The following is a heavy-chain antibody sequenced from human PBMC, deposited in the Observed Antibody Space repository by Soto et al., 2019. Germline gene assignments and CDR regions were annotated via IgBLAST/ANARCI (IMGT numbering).Heavy chain of an antibody. CDR3: ARSLGDHWDEYYFDY. CDR1: GFTFTGYS. D-gene: IGHD1-1*01. J-gene: IGHJ4*02. V-gene: IGHV3-23*01. CDR2: ISGTGYNT. Sequence: VQVLESGGDLVQPGGSLRLSCAASGFTFTGYSMSWVRQAPGKGLEWVSGISGTGYNTYYADTVQGRFTISRDNSKNTLYLQMDSLRAEVTALYYCARSLGDHWDEYYFDYWGQGTLVTVSS.